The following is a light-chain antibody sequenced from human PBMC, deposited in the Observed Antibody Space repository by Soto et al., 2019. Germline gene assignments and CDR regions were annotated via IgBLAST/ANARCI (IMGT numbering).Light chain of an antibody. Sequence: EIVMTQSPATLSVSPGERATLSCRASQSVSSNLAWYQQKPGQAPRLLIYGASTRATGIPARFSGSGSGTEFTLTISSRRSEDFAVYYCQQYNNWPQTFGQGTKVEIK. J-gene: IGKJ1*01. V-gene: IGKV3-15*01. CDR2: GAS. CDR3: QQYNNWPQT. CDR1: QSVSSN.